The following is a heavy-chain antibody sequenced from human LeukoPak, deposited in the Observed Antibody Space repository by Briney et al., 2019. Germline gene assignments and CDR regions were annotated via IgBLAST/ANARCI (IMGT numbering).Heavy chain of an antibody. V-gene: IGHV4-59*11. CDR1: GGSISSHY. CDR3: ARVFGIVGALNGLDY. D-gene: IGHD1-26*01. J-gene: IGHJ4*02. CDR2: IYYSGST. Sequence: SETLSLTCTVSGGSISSHYWSWIRQPPGKGLEWIGYIYYSGSTNYNPSLQSRVTISVDTTKNQISLKLSSVTAADTAVYYCARVFGIVGALNGLDYWGQGTLVTVSS.